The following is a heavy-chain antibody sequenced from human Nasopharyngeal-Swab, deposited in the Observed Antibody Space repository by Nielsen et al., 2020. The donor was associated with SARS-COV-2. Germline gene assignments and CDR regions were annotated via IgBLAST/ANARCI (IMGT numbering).Heavy chain of an antibody. Sequence: SQTLSLICAISGDSVSSHSAGWNWIRQSPSRGLEWLGRTLYRSKWYNDYAESVKSRIAVNPDTSKNQFSLQLNSVTPEDTAVYYCARGRDFSFDSWGQGTLVTASS. D-gene: IGHD3-3*01. V-gene: IGHV6-1*01. J-gene: IGHJ4*02. CDR2: TLYRSKWYN. CDR3: ARGRDFSFDS. CDR1: GDSVSSHSAG.